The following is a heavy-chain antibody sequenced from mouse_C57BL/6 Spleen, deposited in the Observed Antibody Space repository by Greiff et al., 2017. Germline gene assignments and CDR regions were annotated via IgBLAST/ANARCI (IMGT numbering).Heavy chain of an antibody. D-gene: IGHD1-1*01. Sequence: VQLQQSGAELVRPGASVKLSCTASGFNIKDYYMHWVKQRPEQGLEWIGRIDPEDGDTEYAPKFKGKATLTADTSSNTAYLQLSSLTSEDTAVYYCTSLTTVVSTEGYYFDYGGQGTTLTVSS. V-gene: IGHV14-1*01. CDR1: GFNIKDYY. J-gene: IGHJ2*01. CDR2: IDPEDGDT. CDR3: TSLTTVVSTEGYYFDY.